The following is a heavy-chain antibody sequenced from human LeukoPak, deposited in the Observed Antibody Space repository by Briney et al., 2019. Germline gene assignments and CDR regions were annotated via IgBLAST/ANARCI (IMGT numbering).Heavy chain of an antibody. CDR3: ARDLWNYYDSSGYQFDY. CDR2: IIPILGIA. Sequence: ASVKVSCKASGYTFTSYGISWVRQAPGQGLEWMGRIIPILGIANYAQKFQGRVTITADKSTSTAYMELSSLRSEDTAVYYCARDLWNYYDSSGYQFDYWGQGTLVTVSS. D-gene: IGHD3-22*01. CDR1: GYTFTSYG. J-gene: IGHJ4*02. V-gene: IGHV1-69*04.